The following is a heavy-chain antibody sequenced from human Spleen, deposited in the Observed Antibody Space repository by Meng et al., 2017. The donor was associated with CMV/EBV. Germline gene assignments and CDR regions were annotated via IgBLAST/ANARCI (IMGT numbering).Heavy chain of an antibody. D-gene: IGHD6-19*01. J-gene: IGHJ5*02. CDR1: FTFSSYS. CDR2: IPYDGTNK. CDR3: ARDGTVQWLVLRNWFDP. Sequence: FTFSSYSMHWVRQAPGKGLEWVAVIPYDGTNKNYADSVKGRFTISRDNSKNTLYLQMNSLRTEDTALYFCARDGTVQWLVLRNWFDPWGQGTLVTVSS. V-gene: IGHV3-30*04.